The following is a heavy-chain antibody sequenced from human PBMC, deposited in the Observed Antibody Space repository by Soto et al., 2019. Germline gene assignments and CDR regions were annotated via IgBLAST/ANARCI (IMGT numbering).Heavy chain of an antibody. Sequence: GGSLRLSCAASGFTLDDYAMHWVRQAPGKGLEWVSGISWNSGSIGYADSVKGRFTISRDNAKNSLYLQMNSLRTEDTALYYCAKDIREGWSGEFRGSDYWGQGTLVTVSS. CDR2: ISWNSGSI. CDR1: GFTLDDYA. D-gene: IGHD3-10*01. V-gene: IGHV3-9*01. CDR3: AKDIREGWSGEFRGSDY. J-gene: IGHJ4*02.